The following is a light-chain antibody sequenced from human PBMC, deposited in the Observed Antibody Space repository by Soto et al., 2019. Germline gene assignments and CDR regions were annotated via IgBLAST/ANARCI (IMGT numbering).Light chain of an antibody. Sequence: EIVLTQSPATLSLSPGERATLSCRASQSVSSYLAWYQQKPGQAPRLLIYDASNRATGIPARFSGSGSGTDFTLTIRRLEAEDFAVYYCQQRSNWPLAFGGGTKVEI. J-gene: IGKJ4*01. V-gene: IGKV3-11*01. CDR2: DAS. CDR3: QQRSNWPLA. CDR1: QSVSSY.